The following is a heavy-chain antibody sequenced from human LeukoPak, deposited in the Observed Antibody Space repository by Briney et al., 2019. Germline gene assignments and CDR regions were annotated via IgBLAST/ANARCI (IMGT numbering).Heavy chain of an antibody. CDR3: GGSYYYYYYMDV. Sequence: SETLSLTCTVSVGSISSYYWSWIRQPPGKGLEWIGYIYYSGSTNYNPSLKSRVTISVDTSKNQFSLKLSSVTAADTAVYYCGGSYYYYYYMDVWGKGTTVTVSS. J-gene: IGHJ6*03. CDR1: VGSISSYY. D-gene: IGHD1-26*01. CDR2: IYYSGST. V-gene: IGHV4-59*01.